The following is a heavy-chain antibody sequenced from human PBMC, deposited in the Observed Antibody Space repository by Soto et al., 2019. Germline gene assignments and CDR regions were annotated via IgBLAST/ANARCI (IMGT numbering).Heavy chain of an antibody. CDR3: ARGGYGPY. CDR1: GYAFTTYG. CDR2: ISAHNGNT. J-gene: IGHJ4*02. D-gene: IGHD1-1*01. V-gene: IGHV1-18*01. Sequence: QVHLVQSGAEVKKPGASVKVSCKGSGYAFTTYGITWVRQAPGQGLEWMGWISAHNGNTNYAQKLQGRLTVTRDTPTRTPHREMRRLSSDVPAVYYWARGGYGPYWRQGALVHVSS.